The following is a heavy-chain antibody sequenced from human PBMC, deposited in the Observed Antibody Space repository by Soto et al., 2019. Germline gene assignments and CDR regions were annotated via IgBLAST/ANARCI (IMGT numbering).Heavy chain of an antibody. Sequence: PGGSLRLSCAASGFTLSSYGMHWVRQAPGKGLEWVAVISYDGSNKYYADSVKGRFTISRDNSKNTLYLQMNSLRAEDTAVYYCAKDPSSGWYGGDYYGMDVWGQGTTVTVSS. CDR3: AKDPSSGWYGGDYYGMDV. J-gene: IGHJ6*02. CDR2: ISYDGSNK. D-gene: IGHD6-19*01. CDR1: GFTLSSYG. V-gene: IGHV3-30*18.